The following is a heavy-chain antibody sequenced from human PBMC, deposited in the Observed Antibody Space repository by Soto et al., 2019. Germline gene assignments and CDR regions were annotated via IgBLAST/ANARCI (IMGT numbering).Heavy chain of an antibody. Sequence: GGSLRLSCAASGFTFSSYAMHWVRQAPGKGLEWVAIISSDGSNKFYADSVKGRFTISRDNSKNRLYLQMNSLRAEDTAVYYCAKVNYYYMDVWGQGTTVTVSS. CDR2: ISSDGSNK. V-gene: IGHV3-30*18. CDR3: AKVNYYYMDV. CDR1: GFTFSSYA. J-gene: IGHJ6*03.